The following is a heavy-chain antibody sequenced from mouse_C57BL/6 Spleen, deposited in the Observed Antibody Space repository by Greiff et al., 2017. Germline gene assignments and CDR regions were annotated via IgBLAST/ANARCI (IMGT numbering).Heavy chain of an antibody. D-gene: IGHD2-5*01. Sequence: VQLQESGPGLVQPSQSLSITCTVSGFSLTSYGVHWVRQSPGKGLEWLGVIWSGGSTDYNAAFISRLSISKDNSKRQVFFKMNSLQADDTAIYYCARISKSFFYYAMDYWGQGTSVTVSS. CDR3: ARISKSFFYYAMDY. J-gene: IGHJ4*01. CDR2: IWSGGST. V-gene: IGHV2-2*01. CDR1: GFSLTSYG.